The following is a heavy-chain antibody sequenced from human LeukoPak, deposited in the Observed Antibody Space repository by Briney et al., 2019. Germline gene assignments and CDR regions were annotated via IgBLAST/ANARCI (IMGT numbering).Heavy chain of an antibody. Sequence: SETLSLTCAVSGYSISSGYYWSWIRQPAGKGLEWIGRIYTSGSTNYNPSLKSRVTMSVDTSKNQFSLKLSSVTAADTAVYYCARDVDGGNFNWFDPWGQGTLVTVSS. J-gene: IGHJ5*02. CDR1: GYSISSGYY. V-gene: IGHV4-4*07. CDR3: ARDVDGGNFNWFDP. D-gene: IGHD4-23*01. CDR2: IYTSGST.